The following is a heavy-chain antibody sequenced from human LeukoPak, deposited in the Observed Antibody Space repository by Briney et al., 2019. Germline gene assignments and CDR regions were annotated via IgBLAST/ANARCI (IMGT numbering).Heavy chain of an antibody. CDR1: GGSFSGYY. J-gene: IGHJ4*02. CDR2: INHSGST. D-gene: IGHD3-10*01. Sequence: SETLSLTCAVYGGSFSGYYWSWIRQPLGKGLEWIGEINHSGSTNYNPSLKSRVTISVDTSKNQFSLKLSSATAADTAVYYCATRKYYVSGILGTWGQGTLVTVSS. CDR3: ATRKYYVSGILGT. V-gene: IGHV4-34*01.